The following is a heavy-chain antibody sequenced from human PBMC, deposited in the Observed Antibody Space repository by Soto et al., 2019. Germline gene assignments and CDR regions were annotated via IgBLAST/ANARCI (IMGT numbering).Heavy chain of an antibody. J-gene: IGHJ3*02. D-gene: IGHD6-13*01. Sequence: GGSLRLSCAASGFTFSSYWMSWVRQAPGKGLEWVANIKQDGSEKYYVDSVKGRFTISRDNAKNSLYLQMNSLRAEDTAVYYCARERLCWYRGACEAFDIWGQGTMVTVSS. CDR3: ARERLCWYRGACEAFDI. CDR2: IKQDGSEK. CDR1: GFTFSSYW. V-gene: IGHV3-7*01.